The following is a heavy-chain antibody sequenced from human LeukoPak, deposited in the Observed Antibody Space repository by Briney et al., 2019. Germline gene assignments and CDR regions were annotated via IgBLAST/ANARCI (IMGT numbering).Heavy chain of an antibody. CDR3: ARDANAFDI. CDR2: ISSTSIYI. J-gene: IGHJ3*02. CDR1: GFTFSTYS. Sequence: GGSLRLSCAASGFTFSTYSMSWARQAPGKGLEWVSSISSTSIYIFYADSVKGRFTISRDNAKNSLYLQTNSLRAEDTAVYYCARDANAFDIWGKGTMVTVSS. V-gene: IGHV3-21*01.